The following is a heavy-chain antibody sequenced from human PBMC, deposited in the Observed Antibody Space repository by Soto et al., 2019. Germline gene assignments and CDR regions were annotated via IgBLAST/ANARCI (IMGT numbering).Heavy chain of an antibody. Sequence: EVQLLESGGGLVQPGGSLRLSCAASGFTFSSYAMSWVRQAPGKGLEWVSAISGSGGSTYYADSVKGRFTISRDNSKNTLYLQMNSLRAEDTAVYYCANTYYYDSSGPPGWFDPWGQGTLVTVSS. CDR2: ISGSGGST. D-gene: IGHD3-22*01. CDR1: GFTFSSYA. CDR3: ANTYYYDSSGPPGWFDP. V-gene: IGHV3-23*01. J-gene: IGHJ5*02.